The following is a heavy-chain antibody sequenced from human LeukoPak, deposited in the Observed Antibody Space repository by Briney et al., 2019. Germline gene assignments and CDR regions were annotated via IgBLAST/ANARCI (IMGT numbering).Heavy chain of an antibody. CDR3: AIVATITPIAV. CDR1: GYTFTSYG. D-gene: IGHD5-12*01. CDR2: ISAYNGNT. V-gene: IGHV1-18*01. Sequence: ASVKVSCKASGYTFTSYGISWVRQAPGQGLEWMGWISAYNGNTNYAQKLQGRVTMTTETSTSTAYMELRSLRSDDTAVYYCAIVATITPIAVWGQGTLVTVSS. J-gene: IGHJ4*02.